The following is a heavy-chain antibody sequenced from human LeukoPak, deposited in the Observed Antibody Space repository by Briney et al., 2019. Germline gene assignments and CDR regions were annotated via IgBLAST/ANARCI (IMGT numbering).Heavy chain of an antibody. V-gene: IGHV4-59*08. Sequence: SETLSLTCTVSGDSISSYYCSWIRQPPGKGLKWIGYISYSGNTNYNPSLKSRVTMSVDTSKNQFSLKLSSVTAADTAVYYCARLSPAGMVRWLDPWGQGTLVTVSS. CDR1: GDSISSYY. CDR2: ISYSGNT. D-gene: IGHD2-2*01. J-gene: IGHJ5*02. CDR3: ARLSPAGMVRWLDP.